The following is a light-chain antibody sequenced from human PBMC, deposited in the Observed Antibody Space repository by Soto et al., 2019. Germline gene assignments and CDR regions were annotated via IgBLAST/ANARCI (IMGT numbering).Light chain of an antibody. V-gene: IGLV4-69*01. CDR2: LNSDGSH. Sequence: QLVLTQSPSASASLGASVKLTCTLSSGHSSYAIAWHQQQPEKGPRHLMELNSDGSHSKGDGLPDRFSGSSSGAERYLTVSSLQSEEEADYYCQTWGTGILVFGGGTKLTVL. CDR3: QTWGTGILV. CDR1: SGHSSYA. J-gene: IGLJ2*01.